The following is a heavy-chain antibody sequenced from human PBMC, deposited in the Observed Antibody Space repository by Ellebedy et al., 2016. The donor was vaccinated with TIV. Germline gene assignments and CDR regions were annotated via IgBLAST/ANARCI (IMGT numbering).Heavy chain of an antibody. CDR2: IYSSGTT. J-gene: IGHJ3*02. Sequence: MPSETLSLTCTVSGGSINNRYWSLIRQVAGKGLEWIGRIYSSGTTNYNPSLNSRVTMSVDTSKNQFSLRLTSVTAADTAIYYCARLFDASDNDAFDIWGQGRVVIVSS. CDR1: GGSINNRY. D-gene: IGHD2-2*01. V-gene: IGHV4-4*07. CDR3: ARLFDASDNDAFDI.